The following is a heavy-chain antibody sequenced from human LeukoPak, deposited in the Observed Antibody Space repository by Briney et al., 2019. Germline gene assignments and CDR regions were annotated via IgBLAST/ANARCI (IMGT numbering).Heavy chain of an antibody. D-gene: IGHD6-19*01. J-gene: IGHJ4*02. CDR1: GFTFSSYT. CDR2: ISSSSSLI. Sequence: GGSLRLSCAASGFTFSSYTMNWVRQAPGKGLEWVPYISSSSSLIYYADSVKGRFTISRDSSKNTLYLQMNSLRGEDTAVYYCAKEVSVAGSKRLDYWGQGTLVTVSP. CDR3: AKEVSVAGSKRLDY. V-gene: IGHV3-48*04.